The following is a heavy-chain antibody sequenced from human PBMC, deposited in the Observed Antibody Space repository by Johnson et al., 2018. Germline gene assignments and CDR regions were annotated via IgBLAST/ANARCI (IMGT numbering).Heavy chain of an antibody. J-gene: IGHJ1*01. CDR3: ARYVSSSGYVHH. CDR1: GGSISGYY. CDR2: LYHSGST. D-gene: IGHD3-22*01. V-gene: IGHV4-59*01. Sequence: QVQLVESGPGLVKPSETLSLTCTVSGGSISGYYWSWIRQPPGKRMEWLGYLYHSGSTKFNPPLNRRVTMSVDASKNQCSLQLNPVTAADTAVYYCARYVSSSGYVHHWGQGTLVTFSS.